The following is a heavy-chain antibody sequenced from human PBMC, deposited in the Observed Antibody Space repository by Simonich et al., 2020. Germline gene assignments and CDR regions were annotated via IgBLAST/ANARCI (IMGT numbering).Heavy chain of an antibody. V-gene: IGHV3-23*01. Sequence: EVQLLESGGGLVQPGGSLRLSCAASGFTFSSYAMSWVRQAPGKWVEWVSAISGSGGRTYYADSVKGRFTISRDNSKNTLYLQMNSLRAEDTAVYYCAKRSGVSITGTFDYWGQGTLVTVSS. CDR2: ISGSGGRT. CDR3: AKRSGVSITGTFDY. D-gene: IGHD1-7*01. CDR1: GFTFSSYA. J-gene: IGHJ4*02.